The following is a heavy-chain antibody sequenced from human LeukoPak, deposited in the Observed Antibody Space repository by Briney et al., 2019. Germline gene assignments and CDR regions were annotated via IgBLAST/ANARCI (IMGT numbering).Heavy chain of an antibody. Sequence: VGSLRLSCAASGFTFSSYAMHWVRQAPGKGLEWVSAISGSGGSTYYADSVKGRFTISRDNSKNTLYLQMNSLRAEDTAVYYCAKVLGIASEYFQHWGQGTLVTVSS. CDR3: AKVLGIASEYFQH. CDR2: ISGSGGST. J-gene: IGHJ1*01. V-gene: IGHV3-23*01. D-gene: IGHD6-13*01. CDR1: GFTFSSYA.